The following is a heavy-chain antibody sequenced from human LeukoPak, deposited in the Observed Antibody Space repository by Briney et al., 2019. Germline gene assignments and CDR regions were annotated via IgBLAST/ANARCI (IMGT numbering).Heavy chain of an antibody. V-gene: IGHV4-38-2*01. CDR3: ARIDSSDLTAGFDP. J-gene: IGHJ5*02. D-gene: IGHD6-19*01. CDR2: IFYSGTT. CDR1: GYSISSGYY. Sequence: KTSETLSLTCPVSGYSISSGYYWGWIRQPPGKGLEWIGSIFYSGTTYYNPSLKSRATISVDTSKNQFSLKLSSVTAADTAVYYCARIDSSDLTAGFDPWGQGTLVTVSS.